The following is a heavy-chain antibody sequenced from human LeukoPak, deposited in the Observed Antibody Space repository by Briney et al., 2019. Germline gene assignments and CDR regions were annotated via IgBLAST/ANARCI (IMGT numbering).Heavy chain of an antibody. CDR1: GGFNTHYY. V-gene: IGHV4-59*12. CDR3: ARDLSQSNSGGWFDP. D-gene: IGHD3-10*01. Sequence: SETLSLTCSVSGGFNTHYYWSWIRQPPGKGLEWIGYIYHSGSTYYNPSLKSRVTISVDRSKNQFSLKLSSVTAADTAVYYCARDLSQSNSGGWFDPWGQGTLVTVSS. CDR2: IYHSGST. J-gene: IGHJ5*02.